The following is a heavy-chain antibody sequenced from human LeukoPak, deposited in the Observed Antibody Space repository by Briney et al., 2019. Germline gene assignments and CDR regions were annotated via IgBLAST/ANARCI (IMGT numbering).Heavy chain of an antibody. V-gene: IGHV3-48*03. D-gene: IGHD2-15*01. Sequence: PGGSLRLSCVASGFTFSRFEMNWVRQAPGKGLEWVSYISSSGSTTYYADSVKGRFTISRDNAKNSLYLQMNSLRAEDTAVYYCARGYCSGGSCYFDYWGQGTLVTVSS. CDR1: GFTFSRFE. CDR3: ARGYCSGGSCYFDY. J-gene: IGHJ4*02. CDR2: ISSSGSTT.